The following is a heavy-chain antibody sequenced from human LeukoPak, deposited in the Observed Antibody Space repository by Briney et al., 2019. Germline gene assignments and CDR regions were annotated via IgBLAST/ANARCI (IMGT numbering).Heavy chain of an antibody. D-gene: IGHD4-17*01. CDR3: ARELDDADYVTFDY. CDR2: ISSNGGST. V-gene: IGHV3-64*01. Sequence: GGSLRLSCAASGFTFSSYAMHWVRQAPGKGLEYVSAISSNGGSTYYANSVKGRFTISRDNSKNTLYLQMGSLRAEDMAVYYCARELDDADYVTFDYWGQGTLVTVSS. J-gene: IGHJ4*02. CDR1: GFTFSSYA.